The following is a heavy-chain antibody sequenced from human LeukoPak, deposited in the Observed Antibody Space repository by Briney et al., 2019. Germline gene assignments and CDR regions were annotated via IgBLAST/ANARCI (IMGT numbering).Heavy chain of an antibody. CDR3: ARRSGSGSYYRVYYYMDV. CDR2: ISSSGST. J-gene: IGHJ6*03. V-gene: IGHV4-61*02. CDR1: GDSISSGDYY. D-gene: IGHD3-10*01. Sequence: SETLSLTCTASGDSISSGDYYWSWIRQPAGKGLEWIGRISSSGSTNYNPSLKSRVTISVDTSKNQFSLKLSSVTAADTAVYYCARRSGSGSYYRVYYYMDVWGKGTTVTISS.